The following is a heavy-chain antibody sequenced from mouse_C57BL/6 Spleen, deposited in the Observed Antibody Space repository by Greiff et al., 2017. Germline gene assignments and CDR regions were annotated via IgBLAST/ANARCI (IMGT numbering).Heavy chain of an antibody. V-gene: IGHV5-9*01. CDR1: GFTFSSYT. CDR3: ARHDYDGNYFDY. J-gene: IGHJ2*01. D-gene: IGHD2-4*01. CDR2: ISGGGGNT. Sequence: EVQLVESGGGLVKPGGSLKLSCAASGFTFSSYTMSWVRQTPEKRLEWVATISGGGGNTYYPDSVKGRFTISRDNAKNTLYLQMSSLRSEDTALYYCARHDYDGNYFDYWGQGTTLTVSS.